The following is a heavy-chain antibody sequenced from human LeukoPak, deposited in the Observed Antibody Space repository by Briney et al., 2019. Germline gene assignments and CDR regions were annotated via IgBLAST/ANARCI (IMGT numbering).Heavy chain of an antibody. CDR3: ARWRAYSKSSGNNWFDP. CDR2: IYHSGST. V-gene: IGHV4-39*07. CDR1: GGSISSSSYY. D-gene: IGHD4-11*01. Sequence: SETLSLTYTVSGGSISSSSYYWGWIRQPPGKGLEWIGSIYHSGSTYYNPSLKSRVTISVDTSKNQFSLKLSSVTAADTAVYYCARWRAYSKSSGNNWFDPWGQGTLVTVSS. J-gene: IGHJ5*02.